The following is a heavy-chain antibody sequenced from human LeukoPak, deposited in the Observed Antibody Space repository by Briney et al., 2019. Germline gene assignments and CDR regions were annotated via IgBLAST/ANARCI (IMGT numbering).Heavy chain of an antibody. CDR2: INSDGSST. J-gene: IGHJ4*02. V-gene: IGHV3-74*01. CDR1: GFTFSSYW. D-gene: IGHD5-24*01. Sequence: PGGSLRLSCAASGFTFSSYWMHWVRQAPGKGLVWVSRINSDGSSTSYADSVKGRFTISRDNAKNTLYLQMNSPRAEDTAVYYCARERVADGYNRHYFDYWGQGTLVTVSS. CDR3: ARERVADGYNRHYFDY.